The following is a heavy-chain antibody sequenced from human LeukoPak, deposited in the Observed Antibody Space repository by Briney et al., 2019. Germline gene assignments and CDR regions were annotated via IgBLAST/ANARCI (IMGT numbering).Heavy chain of an antibody. D-gene: IGHD2-2*01. V-gene: IGHV4-34*01. J-gene: IGHJ6*03. CDR1: GGSFSRYY. CDR2: INHSGST. Sequence: SETLSLTCAVYGGSFSRYYWSWIRQPPGKGLEWIGEINHSGSTNYNPSLKSRVTISVDTSKNQFSLKLSSVTAADTAVYYCARGRKIVVVPASPRYYYYMDVWGKGTTVTVSS. CDR3: ARGRKIVVVPASPRYYYYMDV.